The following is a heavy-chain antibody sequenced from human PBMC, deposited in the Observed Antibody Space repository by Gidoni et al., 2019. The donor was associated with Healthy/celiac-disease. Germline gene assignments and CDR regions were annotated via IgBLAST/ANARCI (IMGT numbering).Heavy chain of an antibody. V-gene: IGHV1-18*01. CDR3: ARDRNYDFWSGYPY. CDR2: ISAYNGNT. CDR1: GYTFTSYG. Sequence: QVQLVPSGAEVKKPGASVTVSCTASGYTFTSYGISWVRQAPGQGLEWMGWISAYNGNTNYAQKLQGRVTMTTDTSTSTAYMGLRSLRSDETAVYYCARDRNYDFWSGYPYWGQGTLVTVSS. D-gene: IGHD3-3*01. J-gene: IGHJ4*02.